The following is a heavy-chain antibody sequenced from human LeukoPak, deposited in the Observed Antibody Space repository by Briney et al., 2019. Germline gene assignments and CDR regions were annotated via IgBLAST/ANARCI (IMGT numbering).Heavy chain of an antibody. Sequence: NPGGSLRLSCAASGFTFSNAWMSWVRQAPGKGLEWVGRIKSKTDGGTTDYAAPVKGRFTISRDDSKNTLYLQMNSLKTEDTAVHYCTTSYCSSTSCFPEFDYWGQGTLVTVSS. J-gene: IGHJ4*02. V-gene: IGHV3-15*01. CDR2: IKSKTDGGTT. D-gene: IGHD2-2*01. CDR1: GFTFSNAW. CDR3: TTSYCSSTSCFPEFDY.